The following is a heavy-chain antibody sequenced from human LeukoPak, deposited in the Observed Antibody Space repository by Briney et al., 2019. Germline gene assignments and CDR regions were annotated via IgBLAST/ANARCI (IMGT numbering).Heavy chain of an antibody. V-gene: IGHV1-2*06. J-gene: IGHJ6*02. CDR1: GYTFTGYY. CDR3: ASPGYSYGPNYYYYGMDV. Sequence: ASVKVSCKASGYTFTGYYMHWVRQAPEQGLEWMGRINPNSGGTNYAQKFQGRVTMTRDTSISTAYMELSRLRSDDTAVYYCASPGYSYGPNYYYYGMDVWGQGTTVTVSS. CDR2: INPNSGGT. D-gene: IGHD5-18*01.